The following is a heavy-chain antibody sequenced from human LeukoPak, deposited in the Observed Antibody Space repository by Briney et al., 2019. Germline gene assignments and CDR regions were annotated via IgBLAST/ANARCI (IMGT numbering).Heavy chain of an antibody. V-gene: IGHV3-53*01. D-gene: IGHD6-13*01. J-gene: IGHJ6*03. CDR3: ARVKGGSSWNLGYYYYMDV. CDR1: GFTVSNIY. CDR2: TYRGDAT. Sequence: GGSLRLSCAASGFTVSNIYISWVRQAPGQGLEWVSVTYRGDATNYAESVKGRFSISRDNSKNTLYLQMNSLRAEDTAVYYCARVKGGSSWNLGYYYYMDVWGKGTTVTISS.